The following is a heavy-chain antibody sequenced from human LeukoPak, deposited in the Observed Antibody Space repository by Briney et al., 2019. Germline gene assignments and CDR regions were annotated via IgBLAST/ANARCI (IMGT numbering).Heavy chain of an antibody. D-gene: IGHD3-22*01. J-gene: IGHJ4*02. Sequence: PGGSLRLSCAASGFTVSSNYMSWVRQAPGKGLEWVSVIYSGGSTYYADSVKGRFTISRDNSKNTLYLQMNSLRAEDTAVYYCARGVHAYYDSSGYPPYYFDYWGQGTLVTVSS. V-gene: IGHV3-53*01. CDR2: IYSGGST. CDR3: ARGVHAYYDSSGYPPYYFDY. CDR1: GFTVSSNY.